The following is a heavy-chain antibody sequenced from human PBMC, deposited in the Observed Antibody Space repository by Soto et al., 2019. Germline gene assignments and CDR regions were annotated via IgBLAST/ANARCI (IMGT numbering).Heavy chain of an antibody. Sequence: PGESLKISCKGSGYSFTSYWIGWVRQMPGKGLEWMGIIYPGDSDTRYSPSFQGQVTISADKSISTAYLQWSSLKASDTAMYYCAGRGYSYGYGLGAFDIWGQGTMVTVSS. D-gene: IGHD5-18*01. J-gene: IGHJ3*02. CDR2: IYPGDSDT. V-gene: IGHV5-51*01. CDR3: AGRGYSYGYGLGAFDI. CDR1: GYSFTSYW.